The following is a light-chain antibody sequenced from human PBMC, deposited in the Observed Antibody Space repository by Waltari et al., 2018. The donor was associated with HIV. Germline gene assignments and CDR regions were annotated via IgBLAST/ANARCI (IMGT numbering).Light chain of an antibody. V-gene: IGKV3-11*01. CDR1: HSVNSF. J-gene: IGKJ1*01. CDR2: DAS. CDR3: QQRSSWPPT. Sequence: EIVLTQSPATLSLSQAERATLSCRARHSVNSFLAWYQQKPGQAPRLLIYDASNRATGIPARFSGRASGTDFTLTISSLEPEDGAVYYWQQRSSWPPTFGQGTKVEIK.